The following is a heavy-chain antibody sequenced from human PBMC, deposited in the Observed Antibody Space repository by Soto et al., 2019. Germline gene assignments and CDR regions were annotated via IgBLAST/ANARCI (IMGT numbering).Heavy chain of an antibody. J-gene: IGHJ4*02. D-gene: IGHD5-18*01. CDR1: GFTFDDYA. V-gene: IGHV3-9*01. CDR2: ISWNSGNI. CDR3: VRSKGGYSYGTPFDY. Sequence: EVQLEESGGALVQPGRSLRLSCAASGFTFDDYAMYWVRQVLGKGLEWVSSISWNSGNIGYADSVKGRFTTSRDKAKNSLYLQMNSVRPEDTSLYYCVRSKGGYSYGTPFDYWGQGTLVTVSS.